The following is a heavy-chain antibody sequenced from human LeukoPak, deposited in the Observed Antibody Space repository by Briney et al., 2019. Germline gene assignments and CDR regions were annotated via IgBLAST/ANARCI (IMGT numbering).Heavy chain of an antibody. D-gene: IGHD4-17*01. CDR3: ARNHYGLNLLYYFDY. Sequence: SETLSLTCTVSGGSMSSYYWSWIRQPPGKGLEWIGEISHSGSTNYNPSLKSRVTISVDTSKNQFSLKLSSVTAADTAVYYCARNHYGLNLLYYFDYWGQGTLVTVSS. CDR2: ISHSGST. J-gene: IGHJ4*02. V-gene: IGHV4-34*01. CDR1: GGSMSSYY.